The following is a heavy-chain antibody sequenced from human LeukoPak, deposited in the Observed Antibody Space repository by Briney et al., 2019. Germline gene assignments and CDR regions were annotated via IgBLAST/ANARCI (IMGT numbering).Heavy chain of an antibody. D-gene: IGHD3-22*01. CDR2: INPRGGST. J-gene: IGHJ3*02. CDR3: ARDYRYDSAWSDAFDI. CDR1: GYTFTSYY. Sequence: GASVKVSCNASGYTFTSYYMHWVRRAGGQGLEWMGIINPRGGSTTYAQKFQGRITMTRDTSTNTVYMELSSLRSEDTAIYYCARDYRYDSAWSDAFDIWGQGTMVTVSS. V-gene: IGHV1-46*01.